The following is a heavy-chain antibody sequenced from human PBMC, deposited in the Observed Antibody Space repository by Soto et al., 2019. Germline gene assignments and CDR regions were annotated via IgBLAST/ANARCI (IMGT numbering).Heavy chain of an antibody. V-gene: IGHV5-10-1*01. CDR1: GYSFAGYW. D-gene: IGHD3-16*01. CDR3: ARQIYDFDKCPNFQYLLDS. Sequence: ESMKISCKGSGYSFAGYWITWVRQKPGKGLEWMGRIDPSDSQTYYSPSFRGHVTISVTKSITTVFLQWSSLRASDTAMYYCARQIYDFDKCPNFQYLLDSWGQGSPVTFSS. J-gene: IGHJ5*02. CDR2: IDPSDSQT.